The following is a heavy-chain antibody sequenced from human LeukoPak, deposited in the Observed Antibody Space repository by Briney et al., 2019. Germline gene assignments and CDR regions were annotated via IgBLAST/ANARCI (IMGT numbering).Heavy chain of an antibody. CDR2: ISGSGGST. CDR1: GFTFSSYA. CDR3: AKGGSSGWYGY. V-gene: IGHV3-23*01. Sequence: GGSLRLSCAASGFTFSSYAMSWVRQAPGKGLEWVSAISGSGGSTYYADSVKGRFAISRDNSKNTLYLQMNSLRAEDTAVYYCAKGGSSGWYGYWGQGTLVTVSS. D-gene: IGHD6-19*01. J-gene: IGHJ4*02.